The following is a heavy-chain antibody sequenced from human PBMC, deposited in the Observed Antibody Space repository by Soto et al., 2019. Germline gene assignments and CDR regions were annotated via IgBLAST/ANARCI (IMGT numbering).Heavy chain of an antibody. D-gene: IGHD1-7*01. CDR3: ARRTAQGENYRLFDN. Sequence: XGPALVNPPQTLTLTCNFSGFSLRTNGVGVGWIRQPPGKALEWLALVYWNDDKRYSPSLKSRLTITKDTSNNQVVLTMTNVDPVDTATYYCARRTAQGENYRLFDNWGQGTLVTVSS. V-gene: IGHV2-5*01. CDR1: GFSLRTNGVG. J-gene: IGHJ4*02. CDR2: VYWNDDK.